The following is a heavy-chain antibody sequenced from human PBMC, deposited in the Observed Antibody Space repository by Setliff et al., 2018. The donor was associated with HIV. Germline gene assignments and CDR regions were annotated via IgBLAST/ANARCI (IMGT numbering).Heavy chain of an antibody. D-gene: IGHD4-17*01. J-gene: IGHJ5*02. V-gene: IGHV3-7*01. CDR1: GITFSSYW. CDR3: ARGQIGYGDYDLNWFDP. CDR2: IKQDGSER. Sequence: GGSLRLSCVASGITFSSYWMSWVRQAPGKGLEWVANIKQDGSERSYVDSVKGRFTISSDNAKNSLYLQMNSLRLEDTAVYYCARGQIGYGDYDLNWFDPWGQGTLVTVSS.